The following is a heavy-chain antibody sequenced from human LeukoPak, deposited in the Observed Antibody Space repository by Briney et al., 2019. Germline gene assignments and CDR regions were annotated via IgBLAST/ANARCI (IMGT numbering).Heavy chain of an antibody. V-gene: IGHV1-69*04. CDR3: GSWGSLGYCSGGSCWYYFDY. CDR1: GGTFSSYA. D-gene: IGHD2-15*01. Sequence: ASVKVSCKASGGTFSSYAISWVRQAPGQGLEWMGRIIPILGIANYAQKLQGRVTITADKSTSTAYMELSSLRSEDTAVYYCGSWGSLGYCSGGSCWYYFDYWGQGTLVTVSS. CDR2: IIPILGIA. J-gene: IGHJ4*02.